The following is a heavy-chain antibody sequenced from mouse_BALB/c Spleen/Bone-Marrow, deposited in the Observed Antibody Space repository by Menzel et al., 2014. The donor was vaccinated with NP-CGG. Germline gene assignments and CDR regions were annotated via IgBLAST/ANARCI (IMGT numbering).Heavy chain of an antibody. D-gene: IGHD3-3*01. CDR1: GYAFTNYL. CDR2: INPGSGGT. Sequence: QVHVKQSGAELVRPGTSVKVSGKASGYAFTNYLIEWVKQRPGQGLEWIGVINPGSGGTNYNEKFKGKATLTADKSSSTAYMQLSSLASGDSAVYFCARRDDAMDYWGQGTSVTVSS. V-gene: IGHV1-54*03. J-gene: IGHJ4*01. CDR3: ARRDDAMDY.